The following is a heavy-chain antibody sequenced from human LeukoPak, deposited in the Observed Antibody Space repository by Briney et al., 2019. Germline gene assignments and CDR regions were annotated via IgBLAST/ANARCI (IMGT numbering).Heavy chain of an antibody. CDR1: GFTFSGYS. CDR3: AREDGSGSYYLYYFDY. V-gene: IGHV3-21*01. Sequence: GGSLRLSCAASGFTFSGYSMTWVRQAPGKGLEWVSSIRSSSSCIYYADSVKGRFTISRDNAKNSLYLQMNSLRAEDTAVYYCAREDGSGSYYLYYFDYWGQGTLVTVSS. J-gene: IGHJ4*02. D-gene: IGHD3-10*01. CDR2: IRSSSSCI.